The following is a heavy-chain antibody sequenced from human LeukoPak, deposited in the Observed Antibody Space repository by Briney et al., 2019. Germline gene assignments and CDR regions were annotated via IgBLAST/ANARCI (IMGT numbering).Heavy chain of an antibody. CDR2: ISAYNGNT. CDR1: GYTFTSYG. V-gene: IGHV1-18*01. CDR3: ARDHLPRYFDWLLNM. D-gene: IGHD3-9*01. J-gene: IGHJ4*02. Sequence: VASVKVSCKASGYTFTSYGISWVRQAPGQGLEWMGWISAYNGNTNYAQKLQGRVTMTTDTSTSTAYMELRSLGSDDTAVYYCARDHLPRYFDWLLNMWGQGTLVTVSS.